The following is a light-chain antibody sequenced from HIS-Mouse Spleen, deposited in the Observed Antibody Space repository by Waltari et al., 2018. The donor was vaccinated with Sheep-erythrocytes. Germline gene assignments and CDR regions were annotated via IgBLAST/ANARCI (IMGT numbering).Light chain of an antibody. Sequence: QSALTQPRPVSGSPGQSVTISCTGTSSDVGGYYYVSWYQQHPGKAPKLMSYDVSKRPTGVHDRFSGSKSDNTASLTISGLQAEDEADYYCCSYAGSYNHVFATGTKVTVL. V-gene: IGLV2-11*01. CDR2: DVS. CDR1: SSDVGGYYY. J-gene: IGLJ1*01. CDR3: CSYAGSYNHV.